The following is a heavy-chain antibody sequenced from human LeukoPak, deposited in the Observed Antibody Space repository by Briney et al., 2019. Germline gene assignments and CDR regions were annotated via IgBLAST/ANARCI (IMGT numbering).Heavy chain of an antibody. V-gene: IGHV4-61*02. CDR3: ARAATGNYHFDS. D-gene: IGHD1-7*01. CDR1: GDSITNGSYY. Sequence: KPSETLSLTCTVSGDSITNGSYYWPWIRQPAGKGLEWIGRLYIRGSTNYSPSLKSRVTISADRSKNQLFLSLRSVTAADTGVYFCARAATGNYHFDSWGQGTLVTVSS. CDR2: LYIRGST. J-gene: IGHJ4*02.